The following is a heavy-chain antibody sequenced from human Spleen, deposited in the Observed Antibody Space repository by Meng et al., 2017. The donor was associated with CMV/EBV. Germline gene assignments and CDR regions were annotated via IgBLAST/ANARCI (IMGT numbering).Heavy chain of an antibody. Sequence: GGSFSGYYWSWIRQTPGKGLEWIGEINHSGSTNYNPSLKSRVTISVDTSKNQFSLKLSSVTAADTAVYYCARVGYSYGTLYYFDYWGQGTLVTVSS. CDR3: ARVGYSYGTLYYFDY. J-gene: IGHJ4*02. V-gene: IGHV4-34*01. CDR2: INHSGST. CDR1: GGSFSGYY. D-gene: IGHD5-18*01.